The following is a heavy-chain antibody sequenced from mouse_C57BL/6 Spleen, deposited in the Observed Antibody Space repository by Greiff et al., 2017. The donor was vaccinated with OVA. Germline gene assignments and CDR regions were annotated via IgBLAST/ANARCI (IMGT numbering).Heavy chain of an antibody. V-gene: IGHV1-55*01. CDR2: IYPGSGST. CDR1: GYTFTSYW. Sequence: VQLQQPGAELVMPGASVKLSCKASGYTFTSYWITWVKQRPGQGLEWIGEIYPGSGSTNYNEKFKGKATLTVDTSSSTAYIQLSSLTSEESAGCCCARVVGLYYMDYWGQGTTLTVSS. CDR3: ARVVGLYYMDY. D-gene: IGHD1-1*01. J-gene: IGHJ2*01.